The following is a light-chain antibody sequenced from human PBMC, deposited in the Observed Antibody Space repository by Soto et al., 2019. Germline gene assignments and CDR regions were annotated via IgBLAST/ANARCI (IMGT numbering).Light chain of an antibody. CDR2: EVS. J-gene: IGLJ2*01. CDR1: SSDVGAYNY. CDR3: SSYTSSSTLVV. Sequence: QSALTQAASVSGSPGQPITISCTGTSSDVGAYNYVSWYQQHPGKAPKLMIYEVSNRPSGASNRFSGSKSGNTASLTISGLQAEDEADYYCSSYTSSSTLVVFGGGTKLTVL. V-gene: IGLV2-14*01.